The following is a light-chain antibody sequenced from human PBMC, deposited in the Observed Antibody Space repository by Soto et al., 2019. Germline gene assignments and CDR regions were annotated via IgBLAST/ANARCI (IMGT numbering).Light chain of an antibody. J-gene: IGKJ1*01. CDR2: GAS. CDR1: QTITNW. Sequence: DIQMTQSPSTLSASVGDRVTITCRASQTITNWLARYQQKPGKAPKLLIYGASISESGVPSRFSGSGSGTEFTLTINSLQPDDFATYYCQQYNHYWTFGQGTKVEIK. CDR3: QQYNHYWT. V-gene: IGKV1-5*01.